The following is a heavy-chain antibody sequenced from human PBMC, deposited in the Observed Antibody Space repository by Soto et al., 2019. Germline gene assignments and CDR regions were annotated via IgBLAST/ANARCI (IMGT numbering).Heavy chain of an antibody. D-gene: IGHD6-6*01. CDR3: TRDQVPEYSSSRTYYYYYGMDV. CDR2: IRSKAYGGTT. Sequence: GGSLRLSCTASGFTFGDYAMSWFRQAPGKGLEWVGFIRSKAYGGTTEYAASVKGRFTISRDDSKSIAYLQMNSLKTEDTAVYYCTRDQVPEYSSSRTYYYYYGMDVWGQGTTVTVSS. J-gene: IGHJ6*02. CDR1: GFTFGDYA. V-gene: IGHV3-49*03.